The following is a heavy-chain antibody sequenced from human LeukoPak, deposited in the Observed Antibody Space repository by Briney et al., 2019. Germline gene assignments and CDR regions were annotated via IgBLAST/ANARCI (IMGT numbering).Heavy chain of an antibody. CDR3: AAELNDSSGYYYTGAFDI. CDR1: GFTFTSSA. D-gene: IGHD3-22*01. J-gene: IGHJ3*02. V-gene: IGHV1-58*02. CDR2: IVVGSGNT. Sequence: SVKVSCKASGFTFTSSAMQWVRQARGQRLEWIGRIVVGSGNTNYAQKFQERVTITRDMSTSTAYMELSSLRSEDTAVYYCAAELNDSSGYYYTGAFDIWGQGTMVTVSS.